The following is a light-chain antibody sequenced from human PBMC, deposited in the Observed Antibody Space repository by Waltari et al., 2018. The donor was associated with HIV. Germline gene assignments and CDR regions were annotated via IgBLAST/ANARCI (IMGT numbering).Light chain of an antibody. Sequence: DLTQPPSVSVPPGQTATITCTGDALTTQHGYWDQKKAGQAPVLLINKDSERLSGIPERFSGSSSGTSLTLTINGVRAEDEAEYYCQSADSSGVDFVVFGGGTKLTVL. J-gene: IGLJ2*01. V-gene: IGLV3-25*03. CDR2: KDS. CDR1: ALTTQH. CDR3: QSADSSGVDFVV.